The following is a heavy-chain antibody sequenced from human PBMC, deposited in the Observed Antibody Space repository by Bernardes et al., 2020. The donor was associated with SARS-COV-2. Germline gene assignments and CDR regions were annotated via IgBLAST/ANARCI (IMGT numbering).Heavy chain of an antibody. D-gene: IGHD6-13*01. CDR1: GYTFTSYG. V-gene: IGHV1-18*01. CDR3: AREERDYSSSWYRLYYYYGMDV. J-gene: IGHJ6*02. Sequence: ASVKVSCMASGYTFTSYGISWVRQAPGQGLEWMGWISAYNGNTNYAQKLQGRVTMTTDTSTSTAYMELRSLRSDDTAVYYCAREERDYSSSWYRLYYYYGMDVWGQGTTVTVSS. CDR2: ISAYNGNT.